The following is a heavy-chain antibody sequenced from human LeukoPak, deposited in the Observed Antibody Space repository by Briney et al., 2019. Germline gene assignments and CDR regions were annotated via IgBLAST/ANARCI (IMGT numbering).Heavy chain of an antibody. CDR2: ISGSGGST. J-gene: IGHJ4*02. CDR1: GFTFSSYA. V-gene: IGHV3-23*01. CDR3: AKGPAPPAYYYGSGSYHHTLLDY. Sequence: PGGSLRLSCAASGFTFSSYAMSWVRQAPGQGLEWVSAISGSGGSTYYADYVKGRFTISRDNSKNTLYLQMSSLRAEDTAVYYCAKGPAPPAYYYGSGSYHHTLLDYWGQGTLVTVSS. D-gene: IGHD3-10*01.